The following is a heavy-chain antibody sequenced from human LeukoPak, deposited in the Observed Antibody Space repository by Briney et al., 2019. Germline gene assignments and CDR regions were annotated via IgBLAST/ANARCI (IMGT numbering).Heavy chain of an antibody. J-gene: IGHJ5*02. V-gene: IGHV4-34*01. CDR2: INHSGST. CDR3: ASHIPPDP. CDR1: GGSFSGYY. Sequence: PSETLSLTCAVYGGSFSGYYWSWIRQPPGKGLEWIGEINHSGSTNYNPSLKSRVTISVDTSNNQFSLKLTSVTAADTAVYYCASHIPPDPWGQGTLVIVSS.